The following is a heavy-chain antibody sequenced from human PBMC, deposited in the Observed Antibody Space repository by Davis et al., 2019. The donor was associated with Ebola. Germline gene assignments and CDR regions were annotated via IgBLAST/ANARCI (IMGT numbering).Heavy chain of an antibody. J-gene: IGHJ4*01. CDR2: IYNSGGT. CDR1: GGSISDGYSY. V-gene: IGHV4-39*07. D-gene: IGHD2-2*01. CDR3: ARDVRCDATTCELGIFDY. Sequence: PSETLSLTCSVSGGSISDGYSYWAWIRQPPGQGLEWIGSIYNSGGTYYNPSLRSRVTMAIDTSTNHFSLTVTSVTAADTAVYYCARDVRCDATTCELGIFDYWGHGILVTVSS.